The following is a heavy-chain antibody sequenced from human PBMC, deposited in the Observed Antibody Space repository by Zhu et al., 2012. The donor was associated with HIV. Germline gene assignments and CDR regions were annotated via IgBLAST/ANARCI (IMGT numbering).Heavy chain of an antibody. D-gene: IGHD2-15*01. CDR3: ARRGYCSGGSCYWGDNWFDP. Sequence: QVQLQESGPGLVKPSETLSLTCAVSGYSISSGYYWGWIRQPPGKGLEWIGSIYHSGSTYYNPSLKSRVTISVDTSKNQFSLKLSSVTAADTAVYYCARRGYCSGGSCYWGDNWFDPWGQGNPGPPSP. J-gene: IGHJ5*02. CDR2: IYHSGST. CDR1: GYSISSGYY. V-gene: IGHV4-38-2*01.